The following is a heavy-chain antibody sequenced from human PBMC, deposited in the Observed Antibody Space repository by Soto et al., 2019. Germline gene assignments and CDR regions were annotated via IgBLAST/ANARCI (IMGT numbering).Heavy chain of an antibody. CDR1: EYRFGDYY. CDR2: INLNDGGT. CDR3: FRDAPSQKAIFDL. J-gene: IGHJ4*02. D-gene: IGHD3-3*01. V-gene: IGHV1-2*02. Sequence: AAVKVSYKTCEYRFGDYYLHWVRQAPEQGLEWMGWINLNDGGTNSPPKFQGRLTMTSDKSITTVYIELNILRSDDTGVYFCFRDAPSQKAIFDLWGPGTLVTVSS.